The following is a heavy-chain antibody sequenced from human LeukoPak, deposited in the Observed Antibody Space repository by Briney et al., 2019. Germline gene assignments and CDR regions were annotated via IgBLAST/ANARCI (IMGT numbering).Heavy chain of an antibody. J-gene: IGHJ4*02. CDR3: ARMTSYSSGCYFDY. CDR1: GGSISGYC. CDR2: IYYSGTT. Sequence: SETLSLTCTVTGGSISGYCWSWIRQPPGKGLEWIGFIYYSGTTNYNPSLKSRVTVSVDTSKNQFSLMLSSVTAADTAVYYCARMTSYSSGCYFDYWGQGTLVTDSS. V-gene: IGHV4-59*01. D-gene: IGHD6-19*01.